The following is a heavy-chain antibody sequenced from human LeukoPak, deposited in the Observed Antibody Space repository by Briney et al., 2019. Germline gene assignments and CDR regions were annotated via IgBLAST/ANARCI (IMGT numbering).Heavy chain of an antibody. J-gene: IGHJ4*02. CDR2: IIPIFGTA. CDR1: GGAFSSYA. CDR3: ARGSTEMATITFLDY. D-gene: IGHD5-24*01. V-gene: IGHV1-69*13. Sequence: SVKVSCKASGGAFSSYAISWVRQAPGQGLEWMGGIIPIFGTANYAQKFQGRVTITADESTSTAYMELSSLRSEDTAVYYCARGSTEMATITFLDYWGQGTLVTVSS.